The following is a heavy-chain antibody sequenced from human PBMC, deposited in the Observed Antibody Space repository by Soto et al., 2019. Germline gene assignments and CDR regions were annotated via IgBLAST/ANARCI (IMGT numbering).Heavy chain of an antibody. CDR2: ISYDGSNK. D-gene: IGHD4-4*01. CDR1: GFTFSSYA. J-gene: IGHJ6*02. Sequence: GGSLRLSCAASGFTFSSYAMHWVRQAPGKGLEWVAVISYDGSNKYYADSVKGRFTISRDNSKNTLYLQMNSLRAEDTAVYYCARDPSDDYSNTDYYYYYGMDVWGQGTTVTVSS. V-gene: IGHV3-30-3*01. CDR3: ARDPSDDYSNTDYYYYYGMDV.